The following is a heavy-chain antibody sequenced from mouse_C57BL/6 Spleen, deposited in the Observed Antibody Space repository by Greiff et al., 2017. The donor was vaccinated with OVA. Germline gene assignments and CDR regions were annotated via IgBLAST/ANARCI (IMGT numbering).Heavy chain of an antibody. CDR2: IYPGDGDT. CDR3: ARCPYGYDFDY. J-gene: IGHJ2*01. D-gene: IGHD2-2*01. Sequence: VQLQQSGAELVKPGASVKISCKASGYAFSSYWMNWVKQRPGKGLEWIGQIYPGDGDTNYTGKFKGKATLTADKSSSTAYMQLSSLTSEDSAVYFCARCPYGYDFDYWGQGTTLTVSS. V-gene: IGHV1-80*01. CDR1: GYAFSSYW.